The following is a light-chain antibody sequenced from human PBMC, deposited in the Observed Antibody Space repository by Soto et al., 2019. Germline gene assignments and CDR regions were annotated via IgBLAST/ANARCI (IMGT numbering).Light chain of an antibody. CDR3: QQAYSFPIT. J-gene: IGKJ5*01. CDR1: QDIAAY. V-gene: IGKV1D-12*01. CDR2: AAS. Sequence: DIQVTQSPSSVSASVGDRVTITCRASQDIAAYLAWYQHKPGRAPELLIHAASSLRSGVPSRFSGSGSGTDFTLTINSLQPEDFATYCCQQAYSFPITFGQGTRLEIK.